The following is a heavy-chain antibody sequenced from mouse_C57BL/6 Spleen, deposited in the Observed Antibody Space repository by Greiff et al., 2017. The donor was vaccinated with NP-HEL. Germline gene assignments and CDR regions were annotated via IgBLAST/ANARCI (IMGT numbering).Heavy chain of an antibody. CDR3: ARSRYYGSRGFDY. V-gene: IGHV1-80*01. CDR1: GYAFSSYW. D-gene: IGHD1-1*01. Sequence: VQLQQSGAELVKPGASVKISCKASGYAFSSYWMNWVKQRPGKGLEWIGQIYPGDGDTNYNGKFKGKATLTADKSSSTAYMQLSSLTSEDSAVYFCARSRYYGSRGFDYWGQGTTLTVSS. CDR2: IYPGDGDT. J-gene: IGHJ2*01.